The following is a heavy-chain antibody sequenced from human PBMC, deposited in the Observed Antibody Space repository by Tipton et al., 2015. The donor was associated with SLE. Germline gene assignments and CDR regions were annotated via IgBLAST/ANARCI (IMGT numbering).Heavy chain of an antibody. D-gene: IGHD6-13*01. CDR3: TTGTQQLVYFDY. CDR1: GFTFSNAW. V-gene: IGHV3-15*01. J-gene: IGHJ4*02. CDR2: IKSKTDGGAT. Sequence: GSLRLSCAASGFTFSNAWMSWVRQAPGKGLEWVGRIKSKTDGGATDYAASVKGRFTISRDDSKNTLYLQMNSLKTEDTAVYYCTTGTQQLVYFDYWGQGTLVTVSS.